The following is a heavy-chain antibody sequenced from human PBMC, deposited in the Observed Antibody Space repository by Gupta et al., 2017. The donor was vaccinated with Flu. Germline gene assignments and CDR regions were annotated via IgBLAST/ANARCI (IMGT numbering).Heavy chain of an antibody. D-gene: IGHD2-21*01. CDR2: ISGADGGYT. CDR3: AKGGHMSPFDY. J-gene: IGHJ4*02. Sequence: EVRLLESGGGLLQPGGSLRLSCAVSGLTFNNYAMTWVRQAPGKGLEWVSTISGADGGYTFYADSVKGRFTISRDNSKNTFHLEMNSLRAEDTAVYYCAKGGHMSPFDYWGQGTLVTVSS. V-gene: IGHV3-23*01. CDR1: GLTFNNYA.